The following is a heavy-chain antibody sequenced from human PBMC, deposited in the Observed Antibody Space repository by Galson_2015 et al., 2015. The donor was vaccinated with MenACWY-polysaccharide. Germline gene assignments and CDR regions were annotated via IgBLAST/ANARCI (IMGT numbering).Heavy chain of an antibody. J-gene: IGHJ5*02. Sequence: SLRLSCAASRFALSNYAMSWVRQAPGKGLEWVSVISGGSESTYFADSVKGRFTISRDDSKNTLYLQMNNLRAEDTAVYYCAKEGGSSGAHIMGTLDAWGQGTLVT. V-gene: IGHV3-23*01. D-gene: IGHD1/OR15-1a*01. CDR2: ISGGSEST. CDR3: AKEGGSSGAHIMGTLDA. CDR1: RFALSNYA.